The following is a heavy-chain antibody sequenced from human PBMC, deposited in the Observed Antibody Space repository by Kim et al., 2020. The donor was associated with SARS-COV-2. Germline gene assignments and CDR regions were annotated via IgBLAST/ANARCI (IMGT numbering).Heavy chain of an antibody. V-gene: IGHV4-31*03. CDR1: GGSISSGGYY. CDR2: IYYSGST. D-gene: IGHD6-13*01. Sequence: SETLSLTCTVSGGSISSGGYYWSWIRQHPGKGLEWIGYIYYSGSTYYNPSLKSRVTISVDTSKNQFSLKLSSVTAADTAVYYCARDKVISSSWRYFDYWGQGTLVTVSS. CDR3: ARDKVISSSWRYFDY. J-gene: IGHJ4*02.